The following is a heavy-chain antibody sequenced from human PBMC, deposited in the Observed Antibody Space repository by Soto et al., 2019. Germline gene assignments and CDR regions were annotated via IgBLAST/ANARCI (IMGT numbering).Heavy chain of an antibody. D-gene: IGHD3-10*01. J-gene: IGHJ6*02. CDR3: ARASILRGSGSGYYYYGMDV. CDR1: GGSISSGGYY. V-gene: IGHV4-31*03. Sequence: PSETLSLTCTVSGGSISSGGYYWSWIRQHPGKGLEWIGYIYYSGSTYYNPSLKSRVTTSVDTSKNQFSLKLSSVTAADTAVYYCARASILRGSGSGYYYYGMDVWGQGTTVTVSS. CDR2: IYYSGST.